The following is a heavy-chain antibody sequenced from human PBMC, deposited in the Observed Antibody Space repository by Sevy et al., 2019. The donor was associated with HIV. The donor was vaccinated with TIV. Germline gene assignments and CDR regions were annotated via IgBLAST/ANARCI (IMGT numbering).Heavy chain of an antibody. D-gene: IGHD3-22*01. J-gene: IGHJ3*02. CDR3: ARVVEYYYDSNDAFDI. V-gene: IGHV3-30-3*01. Sequence: GGSLRLSCAASGFTFSSYAMHWVRQAPGKGLEWVAVISYDGSNKYYADSVKGRFTISRDNSKNTLYLQMNRLRAEDTAVYYCARVVEYYYDSNDAFDIWGQGTMVTVSS. CDR1: GFTFSSYA. CDR2: ISYDGSNK.